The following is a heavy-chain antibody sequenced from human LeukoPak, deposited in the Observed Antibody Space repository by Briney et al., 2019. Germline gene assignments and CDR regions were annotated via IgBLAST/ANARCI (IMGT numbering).Heavy chain of an antibody. J-gene: IGHJ4*02. CDR1: GGSFSGYY. CDR2: INHSGST. Sequence: PSETLSLTCAVYGGSFSGYYWSWIRQPPGKGLEWIGEINHSGSTNYNPSLKSRVTISVDTSKNQFSLKLTSVTAADTAMYYCAREESADPRRVLWGQGILVTVSS. CDR3: AREESADPRRVL. V-gene: IGHV4-34*01.